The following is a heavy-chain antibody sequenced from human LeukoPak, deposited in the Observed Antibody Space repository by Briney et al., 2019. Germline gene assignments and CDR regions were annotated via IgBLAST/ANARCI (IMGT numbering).Heavy chain of an antibody. D-gene: IGHD3-10*01. J-gene: IGHJ4*02. V-gene: IGHV3-23*01. CDR3: AKVPDYYGSGSYYNLDYFDY. CDR1: GLTFSSYA. Sequence: GGSLRLSCAASGLTFSSYAMSWVRQAPGKGLEWVAAISGSGGSTYYADSVKGRFTISRDNSKNTLYLQMNSLRAEDTAVYYCAKVPDYYGSGSYYNLDYFDYWGQGTLVTVSS. CDR2: ISGSGGST.